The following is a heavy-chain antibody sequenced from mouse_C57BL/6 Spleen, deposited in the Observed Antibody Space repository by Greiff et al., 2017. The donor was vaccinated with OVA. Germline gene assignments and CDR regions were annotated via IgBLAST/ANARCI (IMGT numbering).Heavy chain of an antibody. Sequence: VQLQQPGAELVKPGASVKLSCKASGYTFTSYWMHWVKQRPGQGLEWIGMFHPNSGSTNYNEKFKSKATLTVDKSSSTAYMQLSSLTSEDSAVYYCARIYDGYYGFAYWGQGTLVTVSA. V-gene: IGHV1-64*01. CDR3: ARIYDGYYGFAY. D-gene: IGHD2-3*01. CDR2: FHPNSGST. J-gene: IGHJ3*01. CDR1: GYTFTSYW.